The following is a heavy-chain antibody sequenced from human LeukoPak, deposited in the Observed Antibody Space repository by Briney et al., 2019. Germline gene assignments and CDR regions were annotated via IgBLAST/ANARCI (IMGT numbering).Heavy chain of an antibody. CDR3: ARGGGLLYVDWSSQEGCFDY. CDR1: GVSISSGSYY. D-gene: IGHD3-9*01. J-gene: IGHJ4*02. V-gene: IGHV4-31*03. CDR2: IYYSGSA. Sequence: PSETLSLTCTVSGVSISSGSYYWSWLRQHPGKGLEWIGYIYYSGSAYYNPSLMSRVSISLDTSKNQFSVKLSSVTAADTAVYYCARGGGLLYVDWSSQEGCFDYWGQGTLVTVSS.